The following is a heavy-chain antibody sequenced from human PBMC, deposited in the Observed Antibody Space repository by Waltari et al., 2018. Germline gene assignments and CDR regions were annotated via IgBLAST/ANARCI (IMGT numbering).Heavy chain of an antibody. CDR1: GGTFSSYA. D-gene: IGHD3-3*01. CDR3: ARVDYDFWSGYFWGEDAFDI. Sequence: QVQLVQSGAEVKKPGSSVKVSCKASGGTFSSYAISWVRQAPGQGLEWMGRIIPIFGTANYAQKFQGSVTITADQSTSTAYMELSSLRSEDTAVYYCARVDYDFWSGYFWGEDAFDIWGQGTMVTVSS. CDR2: IIPIFGTA. V-gene: IGHV1-69*15. J-gene: IGHJ3*02.